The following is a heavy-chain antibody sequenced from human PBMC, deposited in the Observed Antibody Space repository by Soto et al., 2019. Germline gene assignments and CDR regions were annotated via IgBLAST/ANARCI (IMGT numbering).Heavy chain of an antibody. CDR1: GGTFSSYA. CDR3: ASSRHCIRTSCHPSSFGYYYSGMDV. V-gene: IGHV1-69*12. J-gene: IGHJ6*02. Sequence: QVQLVQSGAGVKKPGSSVKVSCKASGGTFSSYAISWVRQAPGQGLEWMGGIIPIFGTANYAQKFQGRVTITADESTSPAYMELGTLGSEATAVYSCASSRHCIRTSCHPSSFGYYYSGMDVWAQGTTVTASS. CDR2: IIPIFGTA. D-gene: IGHD2-2*01.